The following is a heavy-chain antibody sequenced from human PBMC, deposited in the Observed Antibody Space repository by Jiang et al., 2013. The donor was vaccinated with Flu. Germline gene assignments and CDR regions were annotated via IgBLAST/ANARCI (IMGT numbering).Heavy chain of an antibody. Sequence: GAEVKKPGASVKVSCKASGYTFTSFGISWVRQAPGQGLEWMGWISAYNGDTDYAQKFQGRVTMTTDTSTNTAYMELRSLRSDDTAVYYCARTLGSSGFYLGFDYWGQGTLVTVSS. CDR1: GYTFTSFG. J-gene: IGHJ4*02. V-gene: IGHV1-18*04. CDR2: ISAYNGDT. D-gene: IGHD3-22*01. CDR3: ARTLGSSGFYLGFDY.